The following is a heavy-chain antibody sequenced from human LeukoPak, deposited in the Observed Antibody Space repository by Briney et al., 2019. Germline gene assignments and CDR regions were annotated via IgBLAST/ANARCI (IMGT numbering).Heavy chain of an antibody. J-gene: IGHJ4*02. D-gene: IGHD6-6*01. V-gene: IGHV1-2*02. CDR2: INPNSGGT. Sequence: ASVKVSCKASGYTFTGYYMHWVRQAPGQGLEWMGWINPNSGGTNYAQKFQGRVTMTRDTSISTAYMELSRLRSDDTAVYYCARVFSSSFGYYFDYWGQGTLVTVSS. CDR3: ARVFSSSFGYYFDY. CDR1: GYTFTGYY.